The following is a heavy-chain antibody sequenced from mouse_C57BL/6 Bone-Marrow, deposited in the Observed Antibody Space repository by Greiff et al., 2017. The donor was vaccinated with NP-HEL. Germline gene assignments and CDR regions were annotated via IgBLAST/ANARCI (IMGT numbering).Heavy chain of an antibody. J-gene: IGHJ2*01. CDR1: GFNITDDS. CDR2: FDPENGDT. CDR3: TARDFED. Sequence: EVQLQQSGAELVRPGASVKLSCTASGFNITDDSMHWVKQRPEQGLEWIGWFDPENGDTDYASKFQGKATITADTSSNTAYLQLSSLTSEDTAVYYCTARDFEDWGKGTTLTVAS. V-gene: IGHV14-4*01.